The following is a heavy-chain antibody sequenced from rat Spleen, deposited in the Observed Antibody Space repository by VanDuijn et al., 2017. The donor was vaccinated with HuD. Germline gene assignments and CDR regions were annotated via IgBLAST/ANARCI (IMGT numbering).Heavy chain of an antibody. Sequence: EVQLVESGGGLVQPGRSLKLSCAASGFTFSNYDMAWVRQAPTKGLEWFASIRTVGGITYYRDSVKGRFTISRDNAKSTLSLQMDSLRSEDTATYYCARRHYGYTDYFDYWGQGVMVTVSS. CDR2: IRTVGGIT. CDR1: GFTFSNYD. V-gene: IGHV5S23*01. J-gene: IGHJ2*01. D-gene: IGHD1-9*01. CDR3: ARRHYGYTDYFDY.